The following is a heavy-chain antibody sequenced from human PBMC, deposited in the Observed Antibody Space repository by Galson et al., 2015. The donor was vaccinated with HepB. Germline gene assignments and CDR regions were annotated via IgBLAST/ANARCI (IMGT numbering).Heavy chain of an antibody. V-gene: IGHV1-2*02. CDR3: ARDLSTYSYYYAMDV. J-gene: IGHJ6*02. D-gene: IGHD2/OR15-2a*01. CDR1: GYTFTAYH. Sequence: QSGAEVKKPGASVKVSCKASGYTFTAYHMHWVRQAPGQGLEWMGWINPNSGGTNYAQKFQGRVTMTRDTSISTAYMELRGLRSDDTALYYCARDLSTYSYYYAMDVWGQGTTVTVSS. CDR2: INPNSGGT.